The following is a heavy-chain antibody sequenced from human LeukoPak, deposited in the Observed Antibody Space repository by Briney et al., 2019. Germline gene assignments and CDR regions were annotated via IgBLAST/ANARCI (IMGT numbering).Heavy chain of an antibody. V-gene: IGHV3-30-3*01. D-gene: IGHD6-13*01. J-gene: IGHJ4*02. CDR3: ARGAGGSSSWSTIRYVDC. Sequence: GGALRLSCAAPGFTLCNYAMHWGRPAPGKGVGWVTGISYDGSKKYSADSVTGRFTISRDNSENTLYLQMNSLRVEDTAVYYCARGAGGSSSWSTIRYVDCWGQGTLVTVSS. CDR1: GFTLCNYA. CDR2: ISYDGSKK.